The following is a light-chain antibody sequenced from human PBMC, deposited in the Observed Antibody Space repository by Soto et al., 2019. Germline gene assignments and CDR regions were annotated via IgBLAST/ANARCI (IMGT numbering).Light chain of an antibody. CDR3: SSYAGSDNYV. CDR1: SSDVGGYDY. CDR2: EVS. Sequence: QSVLTQPPSASGSPGHSVTISCAGTSSDVGGYDYVSWYQQHPGKAPKLIIYEVSKRPSGVPDRFSSSKSGNTASLTVSGLQAEDGADYYCSSYAGSDNYVFGTGTKLTVL. J-gene: IGLJ1*01. V-gene: IGLV2-8*01.